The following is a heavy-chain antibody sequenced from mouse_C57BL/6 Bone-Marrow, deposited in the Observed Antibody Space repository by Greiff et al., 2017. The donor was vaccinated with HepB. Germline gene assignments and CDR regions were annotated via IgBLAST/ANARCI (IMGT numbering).Heavy chain of an antibody. J-gene: IGHJ1*03. CDR3: AYGSRWYFDV. V-gene: IGHV1-76*01. Sequence: QVQLQQSGAELVRPGASVKLSCKASGYTFTDYYINWVKQRPGQGLEWIARIYPGSGNTYYNEKFKGKATLTAEKSSSTAYMQLSSLTSEDSAVYFCAYGSRWYFDVWGTGTTVTVSS. CDR2: IYPGSGNT. CDR1: GYTFTDYY. D-gene: IGHD1-1*01.